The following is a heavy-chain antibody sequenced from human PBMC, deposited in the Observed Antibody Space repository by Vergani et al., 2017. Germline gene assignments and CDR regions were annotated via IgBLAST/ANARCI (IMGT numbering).Heavy chain of an antibody. CDR1: GFTFSSYG. Sequence: QVQLVESGGGAVQPVRSLRLSCASSGFTFSSYGMHWVRQAPGKGLERVAVISYDGSNKYYADSVKGRFTISRDNSKNTLYLQMNSLRAEDTAVYYCAKEGGEVLWFGDHWGQGTLVTVSS. CDR2: ISYDGSNK. J-gene: IGHJ4*02. V-gene: IGHV3-30*18. D-gene: IGHD3-10*01. CDR3: AKEGGEVLWFGDH.